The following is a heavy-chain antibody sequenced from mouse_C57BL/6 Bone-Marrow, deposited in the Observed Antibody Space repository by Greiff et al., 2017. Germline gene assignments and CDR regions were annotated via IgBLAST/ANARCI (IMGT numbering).Heavy chain of an antibody. Sequence: VQLQQPGAELVKPGASVKLSCKASGYTFTSYWMQWVKQRPGQGLEWIGEIDPSDSYTNYNQKFKGKATLTVDTSSSTAYMQLSRLTSEDASVYYCARDDYGYFDYWGRGTTLTVSS. D-gene: IGHD2-4*01. V-gene: IGHV1-50*01. CDR2: IDPSDSYT. CDR1: GYTFTSYW. J-gene: IGHJ2*01. CDR3: ARDDYGYFDY.